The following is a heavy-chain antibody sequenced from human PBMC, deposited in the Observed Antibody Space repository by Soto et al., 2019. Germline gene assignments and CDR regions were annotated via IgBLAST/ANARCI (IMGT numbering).Heavy chain of an antibody. CDR2: IYWDDDK. Sequence: SGPTLVNPTQTLTLTCTFSGFSLSTSKLGVGWIRQPPGKALEWLALIYWDDDKRYSPFLKSRLTITKDTSKNQVVLRMTNMDPVDTATYYCASSEYSVFDFWGQGTLVTVSS. D-gene: IGHD2-15*01. CDR3: ASSEYSVFDF. CDR1: GFSLSTSKLG. V-gene: IGHV2-5*02. J-gene: IGHJ4*01.